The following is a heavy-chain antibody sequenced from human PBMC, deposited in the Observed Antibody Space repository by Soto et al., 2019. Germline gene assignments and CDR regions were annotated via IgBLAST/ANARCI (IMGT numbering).Heavy chain of an antibody. D-gene: IGHD5-12*01. Sequence: ASVKVSCKASGYTFTRSGISWVRQAPGQGLEWMGWISTYNGDTNYAQTFQGRVTMTTDTSTSTVHMEVRSLRSDDTAVYYCARDGLSPYYYYGMDVWGQGTPDPVSS. CDR1: GYTFTRSG. CDR3: ARDGLSPYYYYGMDV. V-gene: IGHV1-18*01. CDR2: ISTYNGDT. J-gene: IGHJ6*02.